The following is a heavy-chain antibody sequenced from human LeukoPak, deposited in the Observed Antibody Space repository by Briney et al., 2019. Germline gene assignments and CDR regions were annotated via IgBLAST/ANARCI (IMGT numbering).Heavy chain of an antibody. CDR3: ARSIAVAGTYYP. Sequence: ASVKVSCKASGGTFISYAISWVRQAPGQGLEWMGGIIPIFGTANYAQKFRGRVTITADESTSTAYMELSSLRSEDTAVYYCARSIAVAGTYYPWGQGTLVTVSS. CDR2: IIPIFGTA. CDR1: GGTFISYA. D-gene: IGHD6-19*01. J-gene: IGHJ5*02. V-gene: IGHV1-69*13.